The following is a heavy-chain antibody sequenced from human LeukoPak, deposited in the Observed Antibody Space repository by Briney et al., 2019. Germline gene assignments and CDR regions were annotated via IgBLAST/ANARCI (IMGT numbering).Heavy chain of an antibody. Sequence: PGGSLRLSCAASGFTFSSYAMGWVRQAPGKGLEWVSAISGSGGSTYYADSVKGRFTISRDNSKNTLYLQMNSLRAEDTAVYYCAKDTSILTGYYAFDYWGQGTLVTVSS. CDR3: AKDTSILTGYYAFDY. J-gene: IGHJ4*02. CDR1: GFTFSSYA. CDR2: ISGSGGST. V-gene: IGHV3-23*01. D-gene: IGHD3-9*01.